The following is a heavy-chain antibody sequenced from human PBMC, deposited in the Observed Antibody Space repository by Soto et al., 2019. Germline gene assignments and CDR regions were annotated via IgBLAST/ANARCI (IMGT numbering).Heavy chain of an antibody. D-gene: IGHD3-22*01. J-gene: IGHJ5*02. CDR1: GGSISSSSYY. V-gene: IGHV4-39*01. CDR3: ARRLLAINYYDGSWFEP. Sequence: PSETLSLTCTVSGGSISSSSYYWGWIRQPPGKGLEWIGSIYYSGSTYYNPSLKSRVTISVDTSKNQFSLKLSSVTAADTAVYYCARRLLAINYYDGSWFEPWGQGTLVTVSS. CDR2: IYYSGST.